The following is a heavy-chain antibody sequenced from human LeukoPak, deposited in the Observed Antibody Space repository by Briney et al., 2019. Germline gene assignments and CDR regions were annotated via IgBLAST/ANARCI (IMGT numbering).Heavy chain of an antibody. Sequence: SETLSLTCTVSGGSISSYYWSWIRQPPGKGLEWIGYIYYSGSTNYNPSLKSRVTISVDTSKNQSSLKLSSVTAADTAVYYCARVSHMGYFDYWGQGTLVTVYS. CDR3: ARVSHMGYFDY. CDR2: IYYSGST. J-gene: IGHJ4*02. D-gene: IGHD2-21*01. V-gene: IGHV4-59*01. CDR1: GGSISSYY.